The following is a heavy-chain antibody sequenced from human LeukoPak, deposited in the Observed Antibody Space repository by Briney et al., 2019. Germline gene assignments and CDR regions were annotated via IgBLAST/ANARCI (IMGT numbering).Heavy chain of an antibody. V-gene: IGHV3-11*01. J-gene: IGHJ6*03. CDR1: GFTFSDYY. Sequence: GGSLRLSCAASGFTFSDYYMSWIRQAPGKGLEWVSYISSSGSTIYYADSVKGRLTISRDNAKNSLYLQMNSLRAEDTAVYYCASEYSSSSDYYYYYMDVWGKGTTVTVSS. D-gene: IGHD6-6*01. CDR2: ISSSGSTI. CDR3: ASEYSSSSDYYYYYMDV.